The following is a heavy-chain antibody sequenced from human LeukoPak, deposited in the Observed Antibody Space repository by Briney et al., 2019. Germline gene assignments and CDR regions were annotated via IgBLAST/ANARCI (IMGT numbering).Heavy chain of an antibody. D-gene: IGHD3-22*01. CDR3: GKVFYSSGYYYSPSIDY. CDR1: GFTFSSYS. J-gene: IGHJ4*02. V-gene: IGHV3-48*01. Sequence: GGSLRLSCVVSGFTFSSYSMTWVRQAPGKGLEWVSYISGSSSTIYYADSVKGRFTISRDNSKNTLYLQMSSLRAEDTAVYYCGKVFYSSGYYYSPSIDYWGQGTLVTVSS. CDR2: ISGSSSTI.